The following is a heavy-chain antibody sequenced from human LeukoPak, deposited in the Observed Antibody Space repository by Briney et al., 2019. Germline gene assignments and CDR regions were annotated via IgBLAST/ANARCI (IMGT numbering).Heavy chain of an antibody. V-gene: IGHV3-30*04. CDR2: ISYDGSNK. CDR1: GYTFSSYA. D-gene: IGHD3-3*02. Sequence: GGSLRLSCAASGYTFSSYAMHWVRQAPGKGLEWVAVISYDGSNKYYADSVEGRFTISRDNSKNTLYLQMNSLRAEDTAVYYCASALTRGISPHAFDIWGQGTMVTVSS. J-gene: IGHJ3*02. CDR3: ASALTRGISPHAFDI.